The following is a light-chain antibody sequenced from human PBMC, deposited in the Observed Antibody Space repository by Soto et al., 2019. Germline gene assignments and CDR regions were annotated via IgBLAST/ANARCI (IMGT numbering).Light chain of an antibody. CDR1: QTISNC. V-gene: IGKV1-5*01. CDR2: DAS. CDR3: QQYNTYPLT. Sequence: DIQMTHYPSTLSASVGDRVTITCRSSQTISNCLAWYQQKPGKAPKVLIYDASTLDGGVPSRFSGRRSGTDFTLTISSLQPSDFETYYCQQYNTYPLTFGGGTKVDIK. J-gene: IGKJ4*01.